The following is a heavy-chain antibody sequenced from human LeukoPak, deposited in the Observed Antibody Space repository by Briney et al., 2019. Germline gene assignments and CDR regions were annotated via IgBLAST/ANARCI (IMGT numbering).Heavy chain of an antibody. CDR1: GGSISSGGYY. J-gene: IGHJ4*02. D-gene: IGHD3-22*01. Sequence: PSQTLSLTCTVSGGSISSGGYYWSWIRQHPGKGLEWIGYIYYSRSTYYNPSLKSRVTISVDTSKNQFSLKLSSVTAADTAVYYCARDHSSGPRWAFDYWGQGTLVTVSS. CDR2: IYYSRST. CDR3: ARDHSSGPRWAFDY. V-gene: IGHV4-31*03.